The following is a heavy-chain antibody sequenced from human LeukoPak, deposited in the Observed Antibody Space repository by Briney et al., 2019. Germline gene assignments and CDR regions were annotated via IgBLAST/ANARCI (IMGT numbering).Heavy chain of an antibody. J-gene: IGHJ5*02. D-gene: IGHD1/OR15-1a*01. V-gene: IGHV4-34*01. CDR2: INHSGST. CDR1: GGSFSGYY. CDR3: ARTHKTGPNPLDP. Sequence: PSETLSLTCAVYGGSFSGYYWSWIRQPPGKGLEWIGEINHSGSTNYNPSLKSRVTISVDTSKNQFSLKLSSVTAADTAVYYCARTHKTGPNPLDPWGQGTLVTVSS.